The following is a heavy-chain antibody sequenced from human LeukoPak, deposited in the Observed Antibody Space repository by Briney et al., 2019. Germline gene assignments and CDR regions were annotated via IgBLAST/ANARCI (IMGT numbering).Heavy chain of an antibody. D-gene: IGHD3-10*01. V-gene: IGHV3-11*01. CDR1: GFIFSTHA. CDR3: ARDVGSYYKSAEYYFDY. Sequence: GGSLRLSCAASGFIFSTHAMSWIRQAPGKGLEWVSYISSSGSTIYYADSVKGRFTISRDNAKNSLYLQMNSLRAEDTAVYYCARDVGSYYKSAEYYFDYWGQGTLVTVSS. CDR2: ISSSGSTI. J-gene: IGHJ4*02.